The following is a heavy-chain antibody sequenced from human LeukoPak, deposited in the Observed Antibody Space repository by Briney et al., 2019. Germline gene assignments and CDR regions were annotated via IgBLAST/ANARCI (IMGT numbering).Heavy chain of an antibody. CDR3: ARDGGIAAAPRDNWFDP. CDR1: GFTFSSYE. J-gene: IGHJ5*02. CDR2: ISSSGSTI. V-gene: IGHV3-48*03. D-gene: IGHD6-13*01. Sequence: GESLRLSCAASGFTFSSYEMNWVRQAPGKGLEWVSYISSSGSTIYYADSVKGRFTISRDNAKNSLYLQMNSLRAEDTAVYYCARDGGIAAAPRDNWFDPWGQGTLVTVSS.